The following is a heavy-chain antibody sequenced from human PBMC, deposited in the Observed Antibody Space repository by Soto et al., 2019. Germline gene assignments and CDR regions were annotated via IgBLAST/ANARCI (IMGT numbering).Heavy chain of an antibody. Sequence: QVQLQQWGAGLLKPSETLSLTCAVYGGSLSAYYWSWIRQPPGKGLEWIGEINPSGTTNYNPSLKSRVTISVHTSKNQFSVKLSSVTAADTAVYHCALAPAAHILHWGQGTLVTVSS. CDR2: INPSGTT. CDR1: GGSLSAYY. CDR3: ALAPAAHILH. D-gene: IGHD2-2*01. V-gene: IGHV4-34*01. J-gene: IGHJ1*01.